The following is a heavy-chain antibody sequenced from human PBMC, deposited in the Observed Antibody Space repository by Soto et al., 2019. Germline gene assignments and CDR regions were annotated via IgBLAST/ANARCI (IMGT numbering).Heavy chain of an antibody. Sequence: PSETLSLTCTVSGGSVSNDNFYWSWIRQPPGKGLEWIGCVHSSGITNYNPSLKRRVTISVDTSRNQFSLRLSSVTAADTAVYYCARGLTMGQLPSHFDHWGQGTLVTVSS. D-gene: IGHD3-16*01. V-gene: IGHV4-61*01. CDR3: ARGLTMGQLPSHFDH. CDR1: GGSVSNDNFY. CDR2: VHSSGIT. J-gene: IGHJ5*02.